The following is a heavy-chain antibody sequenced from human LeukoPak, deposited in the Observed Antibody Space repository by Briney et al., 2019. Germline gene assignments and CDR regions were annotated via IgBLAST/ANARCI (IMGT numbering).Heavy chain of an antibody. V-gene: IGHV3-48*01. CDR3: ARRTILTAPLDY. CDR1: GFTFSSYS. J-gene: IGHJ4*02. CDR2: ISSSSSTI. Sequence: GGSLRLSCAASGFTFSSYSMNWVRQAPGKGLEWVSYISSSSSTIHYADSVRGRFTISRDNAKKTLYLHMNSLRAEDTAVYYCARRTILTAPLDYWGQGTLVTVSS. D-gene: IGHD3-9*01.